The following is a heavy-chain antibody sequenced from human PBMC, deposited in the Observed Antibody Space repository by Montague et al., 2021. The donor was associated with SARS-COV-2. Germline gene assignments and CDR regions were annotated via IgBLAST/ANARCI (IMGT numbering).Heavy chain of an antibody. Sequence: SLSLSWAASGFTFSNYWMHWVRQAPGKGLVWVSRINSDGSSTTYADSVKGRFTISRDNAKNTVYLQMNSLRAEDSAVYYCASDSRYSGYEADYWGQGTLVTVSS. D-gene: IGHD5-12*01. V-gene: IGHV3-74*01. CDR3: ASDSRYSGYEADY. J-gene: IGHJ4*02. CDR1: GFTFSNYW. CDR2: INSDGSST.